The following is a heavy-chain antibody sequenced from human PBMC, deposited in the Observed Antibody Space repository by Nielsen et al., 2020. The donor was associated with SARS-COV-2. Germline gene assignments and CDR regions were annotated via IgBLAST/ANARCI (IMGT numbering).Heavy chain of an antibody. CDR3: ARGATWIQLWEDNWFDP. Sequence: SETLSLTCAVSGGSISSSNWWSWVRQPPGKGLEWIGEIYHSGSTNYNPSLKSRVTISVDKSKNQFSLKLSSVTAADTAVYYCARGATWIQLWEDNWFDPWGQGTLVTVSS. CDR2: IYHSGST. D-gene: IGHD5-18*01. J-gene: IGHJ5*02. V-gene: IGHV4-4*02. CDR1: GGSISSSNW.